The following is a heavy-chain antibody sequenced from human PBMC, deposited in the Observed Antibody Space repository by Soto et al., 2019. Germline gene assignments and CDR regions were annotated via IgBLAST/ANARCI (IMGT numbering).Heavy chain of an antibody. CDR1: GFTFSGSA. CDR2: IRSKANSYAT. V-gene: IGHV3-73*01. J-gene: IGHJ6*03. D-gene: IGHD3-3*01. Sequence: GGSLRLSCAASGFTFSGSAMHWVRQASGKGLEWVGRIRSKANSYATAYAASVKGRFTISRDDSKNTAYLQMNSLKTEDTAVYYCTRHAYYDFWSGYLTLNNYYMDVWGKGTTVTVSS. CDR3: TRHAYYDFWSGYLTLNNYYMDV.